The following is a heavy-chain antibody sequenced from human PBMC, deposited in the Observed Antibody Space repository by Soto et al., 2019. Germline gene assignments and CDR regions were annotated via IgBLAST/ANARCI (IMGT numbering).Heavy chain of an antibody. Sequence: QVQLVESGGGVVQPGRSLRLSCAASGFTFSSYGMHWVRQAPGKGLEWVAVISYDGSNKYYADSVKGRFTISRDNSKNTLYLQMNSLGAEDTAVYYCAKDPGEAVAVTGFDYWGQGTLVTVSS. CDR2: ISYDGSNK. J-gene: IGHJ4*02. CDR1: GFTFSSYG. D-gene: IGHD6-19*01. CDR3: AKDPGEAVAVTGFDY. V-gene: IGHV3-30*18.